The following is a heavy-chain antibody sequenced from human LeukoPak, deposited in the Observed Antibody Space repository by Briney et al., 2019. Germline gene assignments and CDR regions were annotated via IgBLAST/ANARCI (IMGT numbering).Heavy chain of an antibody. Sequence: ASVKVSCKASGYTFTSYGISWVRQAPGQGLEWMGWISAYNGNTNYAQKFQGRVTMTRDTSISTAYMDLSSLRSEDTAVYYCARGPRNWGFDYWGQGTLVTVSS. J-gene: IGHJ4*02. CDR1: GYTFTSYG. D-gene: IGHD7-27*01. V-gene: IGHV1-18*01. CDR3: ARGPRNWGFDY. CDR2: ISAYNGNT.